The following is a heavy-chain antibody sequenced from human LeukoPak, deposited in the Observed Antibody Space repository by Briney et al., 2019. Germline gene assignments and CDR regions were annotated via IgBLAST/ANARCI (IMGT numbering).Heavy chain of an antibody. CDR2: IDPSDSHT. CDR1: GYTFTSYW. CDR3: AISVQGPSPIDY. J-gene: IGHJ4*02. Sequence: GESLKISCQGSGYTFTSYWISWVRQMPGKGLEWMGRIDPSDSHTKYSPSFQGHVTISADKSINTAYLQWSGLRASDTAMYYCAISVQGPSPIDYWGQGTLVTVSS. V-gene: IGHV5-10-1*01.